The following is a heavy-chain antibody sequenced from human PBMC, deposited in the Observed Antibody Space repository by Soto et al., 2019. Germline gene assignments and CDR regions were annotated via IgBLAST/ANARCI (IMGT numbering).Heavy chain of an antibody. CDR1: GCTFTGYY. Sequence: ASVKVSCKASGCTFTGYYMHWVRPAPGQGLEWMGWINPKSGGTHHAQKFQGRVTMTRXXXXXXAXMXLXXXXSGXTAVDYCARVRSYYDSSGPLAFWGQGTLVTVSS. J-gene: IGHJ1*01. D-gene: IGHD3-22*01. V-gene: IGHV1-2*02. CDR3: ARVRSYYDSSGPLAF. CDR2: INPKSGGT.